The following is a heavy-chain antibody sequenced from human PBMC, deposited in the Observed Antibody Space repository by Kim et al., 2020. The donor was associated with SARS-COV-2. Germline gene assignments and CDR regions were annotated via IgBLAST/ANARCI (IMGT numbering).Heavy chain of an antibody. CDR1: GFTFSSYA. CDR3: VKGSVKRPFYGSGSRYGPGSPPDDY. V-gene: IGHV3-64D*09. D-gene: IGHD3-10*01. CDR2: ISSNGGST. Sequence: GGSLRLSCSASGFTFSSYAMHWVRQAPGKGLEYVSAISSNGGSTYYADSVKGRFTISRDNSKNTLYLQMSSLRAEDTAVYYCVKGSVKRPFYGSGSRYGPGSPPDDYWGQGTLVTVSS. J-gene: IGHJ4*02.